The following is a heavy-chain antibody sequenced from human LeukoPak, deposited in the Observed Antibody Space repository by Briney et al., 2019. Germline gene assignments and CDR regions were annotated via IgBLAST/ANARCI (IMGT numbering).Heavy chain of an antibody. D-gene: IGHD6-13*01. V-gene: IGHV3-30*02. CDR1: GFTFSSHG. J-gene: IGHJ4*02. CDR2: IQYDGSNK. CDR3: AKVAYSSSWYTHPFDY. Sequence: GGSLRLSCAASGFTFSSHGMHWVRQAPGKGLEWVAFIQYDGSNKYYADSVKGRFTISRDNSKNTLYMQMNSLRAEDTAVYYCAKVAYSSSWYTHPFDYWGQGTLVTVSS.